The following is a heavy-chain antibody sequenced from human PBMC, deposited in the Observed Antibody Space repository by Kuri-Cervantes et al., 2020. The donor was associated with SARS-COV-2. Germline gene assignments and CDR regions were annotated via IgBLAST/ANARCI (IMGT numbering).Heavy chain of an antibody. D-gene: IGHD3-22*01. CDR1: GGPISSGSYY. V-gene: IGHV4-61*02. CDR3: ASIDSSGYYADY. CDR2: IYTSGST. J-gene: IGHJ4*02. Sequence: SETLSLTCTVSGGPISSGSYYWSWIRQPAGKGLEWIGRIYTSGSTNYNPSLKSRVTISVDTSKNQFSLKLSSVTAADTAVYYCASIDSSGYYADYWGQGTLVTVSS.